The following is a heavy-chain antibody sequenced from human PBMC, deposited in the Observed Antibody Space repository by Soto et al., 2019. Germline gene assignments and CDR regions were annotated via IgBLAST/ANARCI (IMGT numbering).Heavy chain of an antibody. V-gene: IGHV5-51*01. CDR2: IYPGDSDT. Sequence: GETLQISCECSVYSFTSYCNGWVRQLPRKGLEWMGIIYPGDSDTRYRPSFQGQVTISADKSISTAYLQMNSLRAEDTALYHCARAHYYDFWSGPGASYYYYYYMDVWGKGTTVTVSS. CDR1: VYSFTSYC. CDR3: ARAHYYDFWSGPGASYYYYYYMDV. J-gene: IGHJ6*03. D-gene: IGHD3-3*01.